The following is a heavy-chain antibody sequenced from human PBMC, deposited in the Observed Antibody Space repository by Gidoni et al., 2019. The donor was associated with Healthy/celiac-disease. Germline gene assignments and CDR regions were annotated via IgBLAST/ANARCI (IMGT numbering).Heavy chain of an antibody. CDR3: ASTASGSGSPFDY. Sequence: EVQLVESGGGLVKPVGSLRLSCAASGFTFSSYSMNWVRQAPGKGLEWVSSISSSSSYIYYADSVKGRFTISRDNAKNSLYLQMNSLRAEDTAVYYCASTASGSGSPFDYWGQGTLVTVSS. CDR2: ISSSSSYI. J-gene: IGHJ4*02. D-gene: IGHD6-19*01. V-gene: IGHV3-21*01. CDR1: GFTFSSYS.